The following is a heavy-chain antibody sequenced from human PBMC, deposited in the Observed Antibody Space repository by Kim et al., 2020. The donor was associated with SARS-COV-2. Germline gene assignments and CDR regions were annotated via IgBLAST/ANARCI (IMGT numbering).Heavy chain of an antibody. CDR1: GYTFTSYD. V-gene: IGHV1-8*01. Sequence: ASVKVSCKASGYTFTSYDINWVRQAPGQGLEWMGWMNPNSGNTGYAQKFQGRVTMTRNTSISTAYMELSSLRSEDTAVYYCARGRLYCSSTSCYSYYYGMDVWGQGTTVTVSS. CDR2: MNPNSGNT. J-gene: IGHJ6*02. CDR3: ARGRLYCSSTSCYSYYYGMDV. D-gene: IGHD2-2*02.